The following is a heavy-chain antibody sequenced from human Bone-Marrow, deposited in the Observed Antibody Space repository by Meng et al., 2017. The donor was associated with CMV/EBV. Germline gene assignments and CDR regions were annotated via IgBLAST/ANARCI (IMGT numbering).Heavy chain of an antibody. V-gene: IGHV3-74*01. J-gene: IGHJ4*02. D-gene: IGHD2-15*01. CDR1: GFTFSSYW. Sequence: GESLKISCAASGFTFSSYWMHWVRQAPGKGLVWVSRINSDGSSTSYADSVKGRFTISRDNAKNSLYLQMNSLRAEDTAVYYCARACSGGSCYNYWGQGTLVTVSS. CDR2: INSDGSST. CDR3: ARACSGGSCYNY.